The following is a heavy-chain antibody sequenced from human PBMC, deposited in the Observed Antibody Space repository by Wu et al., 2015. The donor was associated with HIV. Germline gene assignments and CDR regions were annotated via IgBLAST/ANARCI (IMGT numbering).Heavy chain of an antibody. CDR2: ISTYNGDT. CDR3: ARTVTGHDYFDF. CDR1: GYRFTSYG. D-gene: IGHD2-21*02. J-gene: IGHJ4*02. Sequence: QVQVVQSGAEVKKPGASVKVSCKTSGYRFTSYGISWVRQAPGQGLEWVGWISTYNGDTNYAQKFQGRITMATATSTSTAYMELRSLKSDDTAIYFCARTVTGHDYFDFWGQGTLATVSS. V-gene: IGHV1-18*01.